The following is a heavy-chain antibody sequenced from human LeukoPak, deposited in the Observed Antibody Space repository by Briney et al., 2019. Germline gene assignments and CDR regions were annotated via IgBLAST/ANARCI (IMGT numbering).Heavy chain of an antibody. CDR1: GGTFSSYA. D-gene: IGHD3-3*01. V-gene: IGHV1-69*13. Sequence: ASVKVSCKASGGTFSSYAISWVRQAPGQGLEWMGGIIPIFGTANYAQKFQGRVTITADESTSTAYMELSSLRSEDTAVYYCARETRSGQYYYYGMDVWGQGTTVTVSS. J-gene: IGHJ6*02. CDR2: IIPIFGTA. CDR3: ARETRSGQYYYYGMDV.